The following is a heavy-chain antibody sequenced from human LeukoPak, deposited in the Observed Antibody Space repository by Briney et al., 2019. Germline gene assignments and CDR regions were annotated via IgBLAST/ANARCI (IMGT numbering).Heavy chain of an antibody. D-gene: IGHD2-15*01. CDR2: IYHSGST. Sequence: SETLSLTCTVSGYSISSGYYWGWIRQPPGRGLEWIGSIYHSGSTYYNPSLKSRVTISVGTSKNQFSLKLSSVTAADTAVYYCAREHCSGGSCYSIYYYYYMDVWGKGTTVTISS. CDR3: AREHCSGGSCYSIYYYYYMDV. J-gene: IGHJ6*03. CDR1: GYSISSGYY. V-gene: IGHV4-38-2*02.